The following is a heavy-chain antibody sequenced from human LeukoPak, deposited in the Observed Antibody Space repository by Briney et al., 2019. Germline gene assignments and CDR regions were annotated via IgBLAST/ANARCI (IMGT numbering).Heavy chain of an antibody. D-gene: IGHD6-6*01. CDR2: IYYSGST. V-gene: IGHV4-39*01. Sequence: SETLSLTCTVSGGSISSSSYYWGWIRQPPGKGLEWIGSIYYSGSTYYNPSLKSRVTISVDTSKNQFSLRLSSVTAADTAVYYCASLLSTIAARHYWGQGTLVTVSS. CDR1: GGSISSSSYY. CDR3: ASLLSTIAARHY. J-gene: IGHJ4*02.